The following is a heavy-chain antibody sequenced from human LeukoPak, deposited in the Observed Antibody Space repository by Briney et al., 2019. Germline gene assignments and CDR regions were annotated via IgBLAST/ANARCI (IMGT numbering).Heavy chain of an antibody. V-gene: IGHV4-39*01. J-gene: IGHJ4*02. CDR1: GGSISSSSYY. CDR2: IYYSGST. Sequence: SETLSLTCTVSGGSISSSSYYWGWIRQPPGKGLEWIGSIYYSGSTYYNPSPKSRVTISVDTSKNQFSLKLSSVTAADTAVYYCASAYGSGSYYSLPFDYWGQGTLVTVSS. CDR3: ASAYGSGSYYSLPFDY. D-gene: IGHD3-10*01.